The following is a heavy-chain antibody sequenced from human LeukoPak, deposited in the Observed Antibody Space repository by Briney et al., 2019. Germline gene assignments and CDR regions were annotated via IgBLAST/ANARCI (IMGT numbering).Heavy chain of an antibody. CDR2: IYSSGST. V-gene: IGHV4-4*07. CDR3: ARASDNYYGSGSYVFDY. CDR1: GGGSISSYY. Sequence: PSETLSLTCTVSGGGSISSYYWSWIRQPAGKGLEWIGRIYSSGSTNYNPSLKSRVTMSVDTSKNQFSLKLRSVTAADTALYYCARASDNYYGSGSYVFDYWGQGTLVTVSS. J-gene: IGHJ4*02. D-gene: IGHD3-10*01.